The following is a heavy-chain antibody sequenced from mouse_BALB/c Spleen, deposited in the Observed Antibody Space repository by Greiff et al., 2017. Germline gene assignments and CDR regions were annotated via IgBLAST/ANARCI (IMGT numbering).Heavy chain of an antibody. CDR1: GFTFSDYY. CDR3: ARGGLYYGSSHWYFDV. Sequence: DVMLVESGGGLVKPGGSLKLSCAASGFTFSDYYMYWVRQTPEKRLEWVATISDGGSYTYYPDSVKGRFTISRDNARNILYLQMSSLRSEDTAMYYCARGGLYYGSSHWYFDVWGAGTTVTVSS. V-gene: IGHV5-4*02. J-gene: IGHJ1*01. D-gene: IGHD1-1*01. CDR2: ISDGGSYT.